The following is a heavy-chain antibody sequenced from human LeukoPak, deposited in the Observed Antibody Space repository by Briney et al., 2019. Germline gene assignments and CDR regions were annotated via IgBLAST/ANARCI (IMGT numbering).Heavy chain of an antibody. CDR1: GDSVSSNSAA. J-gene: IGHJ3*02. CDR2: ISNSGST. Sequence: SQTLSLTCAISGDSVSSNSAAWNWIRQPPGEGLEWIGYISNSGSTNYNPSLKSRVTISVDTSKNQLSLKLSSVTAADTAVYHCVRLQPNTGEWAFDIWGQGTMVSVSS. CDR3: VRLQPNTGEWAFDI. V-gene: IGHV4-61*01. D-gene: IGHD1-1*01.